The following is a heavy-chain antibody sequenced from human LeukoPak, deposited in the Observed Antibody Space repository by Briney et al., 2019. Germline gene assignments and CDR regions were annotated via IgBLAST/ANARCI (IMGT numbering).Heavy chain of an antibody. Sequence: SGTLSLTCTVSGYSISSGYYWGWIRQPPGKGLEWIGIIYHSGSTYYNPSLKSRVTISVDTSKNQFSLKLSSVTAADTAVYYCARDRYSSGWGTFDYWGQGTLVTVSS. CDR1: GYSISSGYY. J-gene: IGHJ4*02. CDR2: IYHSGST. CDR3: ARDRYSSGWGTFDY. V-gene: IGHV4-38-2*02. D-gene: IGHD6-19*01.